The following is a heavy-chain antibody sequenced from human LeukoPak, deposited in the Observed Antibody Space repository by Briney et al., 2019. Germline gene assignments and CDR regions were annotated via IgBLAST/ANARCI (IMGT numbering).Heavy chain of an antibody. J-gene: IGHJ4*02. D-gene: IGHD6-13*01. CDR1: GFTVSRYW. CDR2: IHENGGTE. CDR3: ARDLSSRDAY. V-gene: IGHV3-7*03. Sequence: GGSLRLSCGASGFTVSRYWMSWVRQAPGEGLEWVASIHENGGTEYYVESVKGRFAISRDNTKNSLYLQMSSLIVEDTAVYYCARDLSSRDAYWGQGTLVTVSS.